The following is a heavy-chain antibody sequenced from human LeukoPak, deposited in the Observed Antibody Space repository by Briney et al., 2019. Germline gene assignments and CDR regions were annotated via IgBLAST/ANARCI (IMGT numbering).Heavy chain of an antibody. D-gene: IGHD3-10*01. CDR2: INPSGGST. CDR1: GYTFTDYY. Sequence: ASVKISCKVSGYTFTDYYMHWVRQAPGQGLEWMGIINPSGGSTSYAQKFQGRVTMTRDTSTSTVYMELSSLRSEDTAVYYCARDRVTMVRGVPAGFDPWGQGTLVTVSS. J-gene: IGHJ5*02. CDR3: ARDRVTMVRGVPAGFDP. V-gene: IGHV1-46*03.